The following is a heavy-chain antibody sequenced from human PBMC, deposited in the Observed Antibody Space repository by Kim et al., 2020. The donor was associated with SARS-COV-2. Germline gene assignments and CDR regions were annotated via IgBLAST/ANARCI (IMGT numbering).Heavy chain of an antibody. CDR3: ARGTSSPGIDY. J-gene: IGHJ4*02. V-gene: IGHV3-7*01. Sequence: VDSGKGRCTTSRDNAKNSLYLQMNSLRVEDTAVYYCARGTSSPGIDYWGQGTLVTVAS. D-gene: IGHD2-2*01.